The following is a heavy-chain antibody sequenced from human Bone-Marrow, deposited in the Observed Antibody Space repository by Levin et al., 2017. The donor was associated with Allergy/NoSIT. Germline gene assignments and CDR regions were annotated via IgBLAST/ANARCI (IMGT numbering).Heavy chain of an antibody. J-gene: IGHJ4*02. CDR2: IKEDGGEK. CDR3: ARVLADYDANSPDY. D-gene: IGHD4-17*01. Sequence: ASVKVSCAASGFTFSTYWMSWVRQAPGKGLEWVANIKEDGGEKYYLDSVKGRFTISRDNAKNSLYLQMNSLGAEDTALYYCARVLADYDANSPDYWGQGTQVTVSS. V-gene: IGHV3-7*01. CDR1: GFTFSTYW.